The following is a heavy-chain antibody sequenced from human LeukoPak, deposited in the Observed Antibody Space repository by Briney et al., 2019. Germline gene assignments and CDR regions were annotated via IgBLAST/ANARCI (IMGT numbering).Heavy chain of an antibody. V-gene: IGHV3-23*01. CDR1: GFTFSSYA. CDR2: ISGRDGST. Sequence: GGSLRLSCAASGFTFSSYAMSWVRQAPGKGLEWVSGISGRDGSTYDADSVKGRFTISRDNSKNTLYLQMNSLRAEDTAVYYCARSRGTSWYWGQGTLVTASS. J-gene: IGHJ4*02. CDR3: ARSRGTSWY.